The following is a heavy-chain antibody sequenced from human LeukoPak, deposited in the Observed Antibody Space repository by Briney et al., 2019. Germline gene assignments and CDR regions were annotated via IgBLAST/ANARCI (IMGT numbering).Heavy chain of an antibody. CDR1: GYTFTSYG. J-gene: IGHJ4*02. V-gene: IGHV1-8*02. CDR2: MNPNSGNT. Sequence: ASVKVSCKASGYTFTSYGISWVRQTPGQGLEWMGWMNPNSGNTGYAQKFQGRVTMTRNTSISTAYMELSSLRSEETAVYYCARAGGYCGRISCPYYFDYWGQGSLVAVSS. D-gene: IGHD2-15*01. CDR3: ARAGGYCGRISCPYYFDY.